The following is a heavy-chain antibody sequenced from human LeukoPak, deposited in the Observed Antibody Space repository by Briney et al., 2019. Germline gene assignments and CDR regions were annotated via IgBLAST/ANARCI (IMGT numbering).Heavy chain of an antibody. D-gene: IGHD6-13*01. Sequence: PSETLSLTCTVSGGSISSGGYYWSWIRQYPGKGLEWIGYIYYSGSTYYNPSLESRVTISVDTSKNQFSLKLSSVTAADTAVYYCARATAGDRRFAHWGQGTLVTVSS. CDR2: IYYSGST. V-gene: IGHV4-31*03. CDR3: ARATAGDRRFAH. J-gene: IGHJ4*02. CDR1: GGSISSGGYY.